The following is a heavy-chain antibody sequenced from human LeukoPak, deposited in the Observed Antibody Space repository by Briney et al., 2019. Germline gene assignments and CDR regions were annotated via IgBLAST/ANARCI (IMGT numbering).Heavy chain of an antibody. V-gene: IGHV3-11*01. D-gene: IGHD6-19*01. CDR2: ISSSGTTV. Sequence: GGSLRLSCAASGFTFSDYYMSWIRQAPGKGLEWASYISSSGTTVSYADSVRGRFTISRDNAKRSLYLQMNTLRAEDTAVYYCARDLEAAVAEIYWGQGTLVTVSS. CDR1: GFTFSDYY. J-gene: IGHJ4*02. CDR3: ARDLEAAVAEIY.